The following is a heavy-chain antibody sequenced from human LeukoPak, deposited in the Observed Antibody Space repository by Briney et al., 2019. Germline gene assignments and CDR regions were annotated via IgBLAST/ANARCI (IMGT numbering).Heavy chain of an antibody. J-gene: IGHJ6*02. V-gene: IGHV3-30-3*01. D-gene: IGHD2-21*02. CDR2: ISYDGSNK. Sequence: GGSLRLSCAASGFTFSSYAMHWVRQAPVKGLEWVAVISYDGSNKYYADSVKGRFTISRDNSKNTLYLQMNSLRAEDTAVYYCARAYCGGDCYSTYYYYDMDVWGQGTTVTVSS. CDR1: GFTFSSYA. CDR3: ARAYCGGDCYSTYYYYDMDV.